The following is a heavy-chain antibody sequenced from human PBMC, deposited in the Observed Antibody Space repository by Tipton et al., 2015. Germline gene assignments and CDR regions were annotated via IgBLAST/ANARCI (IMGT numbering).Heavy chain of an antibody. Sequence: TLSLTCTVSGGSISRYYWGWIRQSPRKGLEWIGYISYNGSTNYNPSLKSRVTISGGTSKIHFSLRLNSVTAADTAVYYCARGDPSYYDFWSGGLDVWGQGTTVTVSS. CDR1: GGSISRYY. CDR3: ARGDPSYYDFWSGGLDV. J-gene: IGHJ6*02. V-gene: IGHV4-59*01. D-gene: IGHD3-3*01. CDR2: ISYNGST.